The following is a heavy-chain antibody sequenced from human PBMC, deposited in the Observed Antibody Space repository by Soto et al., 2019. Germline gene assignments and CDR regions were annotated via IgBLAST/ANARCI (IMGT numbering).Heavy chain of an antibody. D-gene: IGHD5-18*01. CDR3: AKVRDTTMDMNFDY. V-gene: IGHV3-23*01. CDR1: GCTFSSYA. Sequence: GGSLSLSWAAAGCTFSSYARSWVRQAPGKGLEWVSTFDNSDGRTYYSDSVKGRFTISRDNSKNTLFLQMNSLRPEDTAVYYCAKVRDTTMDMNFDYWGQGTLVTVSS. CDR2: FDNSDGRT. J-gene: IGHJ4*02.